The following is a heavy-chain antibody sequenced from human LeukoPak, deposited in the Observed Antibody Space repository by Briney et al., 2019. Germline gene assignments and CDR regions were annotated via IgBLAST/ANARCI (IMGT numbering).Heavy chain of an antibody. CDR2: IYYSGST. D-gene: IGHD3-22*01. J-gene: IGHJ6*03. CDR3: ARAYDAEVYYYYYYMDV. V-gene: IGHV4-39*01. CDR1: GASISGSGYY. Sequence: SETLSLTCAVSGASISGSGYYWGWIRQPPGKGLEWIGNIYYSGSTYYNASLQSRVTISIDTSKNQFSLKLTSVTAADTAVYYCARAYDAEVYYYYYYMDVWGKGTTVTVSS.